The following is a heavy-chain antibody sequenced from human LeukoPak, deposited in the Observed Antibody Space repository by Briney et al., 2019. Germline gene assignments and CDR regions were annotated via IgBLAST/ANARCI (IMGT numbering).Heavy chain of an antibody. CDR3: ANLGSSELRVPASQGN. Sequence: GGSLRLSCAASGFTFRRYAMSWVRQAPGKGLEWVSAVNARGYSTYYADSVKGRFTISRDNSKNTVFLQMSSLRVEDTAVYYCANLGSSELRVPASQGNWGQGTLVTVSS. V-gene: IGHV3-23*01. CDR1: GFTFRRYA. CDR2: VNARGYST. D-gene: IGHD2-2*01. J-gene: IGHJ4*02.